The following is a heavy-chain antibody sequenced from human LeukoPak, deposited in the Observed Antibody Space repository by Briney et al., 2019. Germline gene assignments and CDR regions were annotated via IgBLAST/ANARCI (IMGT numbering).Heavy chain of an antibody. J-gene: IGHJ4*02. CDR1: GFTFSSHG. D-gene: IGHD3-10*01. CDR2: ISPNGVIT. V-gene: IGHV3-23*01. Sequence: PGGSLRLSCAASGFTFSSHGMNWVRQAPGKGLEWVSGISPNGVITYYADSVKGRFTISRDNSKGTVSLQMNSLRAEDTAVYYCAKAKRFGELFLGFGYWGQGTLVTVSS. CDR3: AKAKRFGELFLGFGY.